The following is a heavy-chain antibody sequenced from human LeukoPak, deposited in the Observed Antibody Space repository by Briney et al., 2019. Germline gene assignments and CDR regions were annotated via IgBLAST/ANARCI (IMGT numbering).Heavy chain of an antibody. D-gene: IGHD6-19*01. Sequence: PETLSLTCAVYGGSFSGYYWSWIRQPPGKGLEWIGEINHSGSTNYNPSLKSRVTISVDTSKNQFSLKLSSVTAADTAVYYCARERQQWLATYYFDYWGQGTLVTVSS. J-gene: IGHJ4*02. CDR2: INHSGST. CDR3: ARERQQWLATYYFDY. CDR1: GGSFSGYY. V-gene: IGHV4-34*01.